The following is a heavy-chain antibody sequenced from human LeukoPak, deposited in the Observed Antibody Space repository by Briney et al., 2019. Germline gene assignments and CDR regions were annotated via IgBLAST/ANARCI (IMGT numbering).Heavy chain of an antibody. V-gene: IGHV3-23*01. CDR2: ISGSGGST. D-gene: IGHD2-15*01. CDR1: GFTFSSYA. CDR3: AKEKLYCSGGSCYSGYYFDY. J-gene: IGHJ4*02. Sequence: GGSLRLSCAASGFTFSSYAMSWVRQAPGKGLEGVSAISGSGGSTYYADSVKGRFTISRDNSKNTLYLQMNSLRAEDTAVYYCAKEKLYCSGGSCYSGYYFDYWGQGTLVTVSS.